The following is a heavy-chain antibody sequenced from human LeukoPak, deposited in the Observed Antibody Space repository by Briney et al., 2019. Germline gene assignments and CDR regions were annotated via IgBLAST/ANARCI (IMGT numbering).Heavy chain of an antibody. CDR2: IYYSGST. CDR3: ARGFTMVRGVIIRVSGFDP. V-gene: IGHV4-59*01. J-gene: IGHJ5*02. CDR1: GGSISSYY. D-gene: IGHD3-10*01. Sequence: SETLSLTCTVSGGSISSYYWSWIRQPPGKGLEWIGYIYYSGSTNYNPSLKSRVTISVDTSKNQFSLKLSSVTAADTAVYYCARGFTMVRGVIIRVSGFDPWGQGTLVTVSS.